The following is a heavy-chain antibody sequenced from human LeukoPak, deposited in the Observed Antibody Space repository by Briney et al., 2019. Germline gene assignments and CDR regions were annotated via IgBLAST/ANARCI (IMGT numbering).Heavy chain of an antibody. D-gene: IGHD3-10*01. V-gene: IGHV4-34*01. Sequence: PSETLSLTCAVYGGSFSGYYWSWIRQPPGKGLEWIGEINHSGSTNYNPSLKSRVTISADTSKNQFSLKLSSVTAADTAVYYCARELGYYGSGSYFDYWGQGTLVTVSS. CDR2: INHSGST. J-gene: IGHJ4*02. CDR1: GGSFSGYY. CDR3: ARELGYYGSGSYFDY.